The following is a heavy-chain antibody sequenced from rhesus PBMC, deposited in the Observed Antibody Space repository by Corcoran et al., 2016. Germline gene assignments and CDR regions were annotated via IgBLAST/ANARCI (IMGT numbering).Heavy chain of an antibody. Sequence: DVQLVESGGGLVKPGGSLRLSCAASGFTFDDYAMCWVRQAPGKGLEWVSRISWNSGTIYYADSVKGRFTISRDNAKNSLFLQMDRLRAEDTAVYYCTREGGIAAAGVDYWGQGVLVTVSS. D-gene: IGHD6-25*01. CDR2: ISWNSGTI. J-gene: IGHJ4*01. V-gene: IGHV3-134*01. CDR3: TREGGIAAAGVDY. CDR1: GFTFDDYA.